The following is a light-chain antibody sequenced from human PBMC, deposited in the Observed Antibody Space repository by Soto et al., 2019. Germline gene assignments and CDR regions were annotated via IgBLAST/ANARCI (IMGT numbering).Light chain of an antibody. CDR2: GAS. V-gene: IGKV3-20*01. CDR1: QSVTNSY. J-gene: IGKJ5*01. CDR3: QHYENAAT. Sequence: IVLTRSPGTLSLSPGERATLSCRASQSVTNSYLAWYQQKPGQAPRLLIYGASSRATGIPGGFSGSGSGTDFTLTISRLEPEDFAVYYCQHYENAATFGQGTRLEIK.